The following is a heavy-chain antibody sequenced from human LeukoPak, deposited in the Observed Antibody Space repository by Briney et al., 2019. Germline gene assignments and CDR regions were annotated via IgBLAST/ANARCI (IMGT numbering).Heavy chain of an antibody. J-gene: IGHJ4*02. CDR3: AREGGRYFDWFPPPPYFDY. V-gene: IGHV4-39*07. D-gene: IGHD3-9*01. CDR2: MDYSGNT. CDR1: GGSISSGTYH. Sequence: PSETLSLTCTVSGGSISSGTYHWGWIRQPPGKGLEWIGSMDYSGNTYYNPSLKSRVTMSVDTSKNQFSLKLSSVTAADTAVYYCAREGGRYFDWFPPPPYFDYWGQGTLVTVSS.